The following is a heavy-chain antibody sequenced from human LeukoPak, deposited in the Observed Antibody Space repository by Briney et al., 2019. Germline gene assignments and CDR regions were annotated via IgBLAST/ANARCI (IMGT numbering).Heavy chain of an antibody. J-gene: IGHJ4*02. CDR3: AKGSPNWTYYFDY. D-gene: IGHD1-20*01. CDR1: GFTFSSYG. V-gene: IGHV3-30*02. Sequence: PGGSLRLSCAASGFTFSSYGMHWVRLAPGKGLEWVAFIRYDGSNKYYADSMKGRFTISRGNSKSTLYLQMNSLRAEDTAVYYCAKGSPNWTYYFDYWGQGTLVTVSS. CDR2: IRYDGSNK.